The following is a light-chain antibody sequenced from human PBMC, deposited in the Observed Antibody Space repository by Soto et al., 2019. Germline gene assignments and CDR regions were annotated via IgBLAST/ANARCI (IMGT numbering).Light chain of an antibody. Sequence: QSVLTQPPSVSGAPGQRVTISCTGSSSNIGAGYDVHWYQQLPGTAPKLLIYGNSNRPSGVPDRFSGSKSGTSASLAITGLQAEDEADYYCQSYDNILSAVVFGGGTKVTVL. CDR2: GNS. CDR3: QSYDNILSAVV. V-gene: IGLV1-40*01. J-gene: IGLJ2*01. CDR1: SSNIGAGYD.